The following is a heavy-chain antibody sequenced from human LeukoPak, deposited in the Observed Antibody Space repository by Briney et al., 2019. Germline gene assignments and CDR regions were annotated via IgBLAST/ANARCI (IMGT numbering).Heavy chain of an antibody. CDR1: GFTFSSYA. D-gene: IGHD3-22*01. CDR3: AKDHYYYDSSGYYYFDY. CDR2: ISGSGGST. V-gene: IGHV3-23*01. Sequence: PGGSLRLSCAASGFTFSSYAMSWVRQAPGKGLEWVSAISGSGGSTYYADSVKGRFTISRDNSKNTLYLQMNSLRAEDTAVYYCAKDHYYYDSSGYYYFDYWGQGTLVIVSS. J-gene: IGHJ4*02.